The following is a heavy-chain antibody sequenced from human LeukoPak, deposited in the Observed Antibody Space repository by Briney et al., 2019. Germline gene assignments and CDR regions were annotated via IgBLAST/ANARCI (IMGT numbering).Heavy chain of an antibody. CDR3: AKTMVRGVFFDY. J-gene: IGHJ4*02. D-gene: IGHD3-10*01. V-gene: IGHV3-30*18. CDR2: ISYDGSNK. CDR1: GFTFSSYG. Sequence: GGSLRLSCAASGFTFSSYGMHWVRQAPGKGLEWVAVISYDGSNKYYADSVKGRFTISRDNSKNTLYLQMNSLRAEDTAVYYCAKTMVRGVFFDYWGQGTLVTVSS.